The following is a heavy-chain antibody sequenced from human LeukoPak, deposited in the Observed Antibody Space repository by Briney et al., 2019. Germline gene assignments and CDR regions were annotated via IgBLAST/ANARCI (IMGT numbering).Heavy chain of an antibody. CDR1: GFTFSTYG. CDR3: ARGGPGPFDY. CDR2: ISNSGGST. V-gene: IGHV3-23*01. J-gene: IGHJ4*02. D-gene: IGHD3-16*01. Sequence: GGSLRLSCAASGFTFSTYGMSWVRQAPGKGLEWVSAISNSGGSTYYADSVKGRFTISRENAKNSLYLQMNSLRAGDTAVYYCARGGPGPFDYWGQGTLVTVSS.